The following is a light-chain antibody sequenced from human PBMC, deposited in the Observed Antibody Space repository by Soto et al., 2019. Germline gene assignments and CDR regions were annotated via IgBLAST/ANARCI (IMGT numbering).Light chain of an antibody. V-gene: IGKV1-5*01. CDR3: QQYETYPWT. CDR1: QSISIS. Sequence: DGGTNAWLASQSISISLAWYQQRPGKAPKLLIYDATSLENGVPSTFSGSGTGTEFTLTISGLQPDDFATYYCQQYETYPWTFGQGTKVDI. CDR2: DAT. J-gene: IGKJ1*01.